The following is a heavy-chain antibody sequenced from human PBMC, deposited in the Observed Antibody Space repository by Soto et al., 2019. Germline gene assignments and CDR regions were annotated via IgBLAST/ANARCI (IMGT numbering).Heavy chain of an antibody. CDR1: GGTFSSYA. D-gene: IGHD1-1*01. V-gene: IGHV1-69*13. CDR3: ARGTGTQGYYYYGMDV. CDR2: IIPIFGTA. J-gene: IGHJ6*02. Sequence: ASVKVSCKASGGTFSSYAISWVRQAPGQGLEWMGGIIPIFGTANYAQKFQGRVTITADESTSTAYMELSSLRSEDTAVYYCARGTGTQGYYYYGMDVWGQGTTVTVSS.